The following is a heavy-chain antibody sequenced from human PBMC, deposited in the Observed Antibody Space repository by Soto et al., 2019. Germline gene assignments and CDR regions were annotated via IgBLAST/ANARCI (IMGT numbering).Heavy chain of an antibody. J-gene: IGHJ2*01. D-gene: IGHD5-12*01. CDR1: GGSFSGYY. CDR2: INHSGST. CDR3: ARGRMATIPTTFFDL. V-gene: IGHV4-34*01. Sequence: QVQLQQWGAGLLKPSETLSLTCAVYGGSFSGYYWSWIRQPPGKGLEWIGEINHSGSTNYNPSLKSRVTISVDTSKNQFSLKLSSVTAADTAVYYCARGRMATIPTTFFDLWGRGTLVTVSS.